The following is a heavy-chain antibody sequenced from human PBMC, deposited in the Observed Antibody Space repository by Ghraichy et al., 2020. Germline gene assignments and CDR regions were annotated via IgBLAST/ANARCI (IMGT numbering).Heavy chain of an antibody. J-gene: IGHJ6*03. CDR3: ARAVASSWYERYSYYYMDV. CDR2: IKHDGSEK. D-gene: IGHD6-13*01. CDR1: GFTFSSYW. V-gene: IGHV3-7*01. Sequence: GGSLRLYCAASGFTFSSYWMSWVRQAPGKGLEWVANIKHDGSEKYYVDSVKGRFTISRDNAKNSLYLQMNSLRAEDTAVYYCARAVASSWYERYSYYYMDVWGKGTTVTVSS.